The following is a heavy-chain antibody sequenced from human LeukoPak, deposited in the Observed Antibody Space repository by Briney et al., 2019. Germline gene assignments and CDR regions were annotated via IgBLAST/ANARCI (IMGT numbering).Heavy chain of an antibody. CDR2: IYNIGTT. Sequence: PSETLSLTCTVSGGSVSGYYWSWIRQPPGKGLEWIGYIYNIGTTLYSPSLKSRVTMSEDMSENQISLKLSSVTAADTAVYYCARHDVVSVIRRGFDFWGRGTLVTVSS. CDR3: ARHDVVSVIRRGFDF. V-gene: IGHV4-59*08. J-gene: IGHJ4*02. D-gene: IGHD2-21*02. CDR1: GGSVSGYY.